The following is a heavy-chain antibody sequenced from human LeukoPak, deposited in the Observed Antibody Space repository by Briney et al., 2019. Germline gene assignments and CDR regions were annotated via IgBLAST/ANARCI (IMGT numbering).Heavy chain of an antibody. CDR3: ARVGIMITFGGD. CDR2: IYYSGST. D-gene: IGHD3-16*01. J-gene: IGHJ4*02. CDR1: GGSISSYY. Sequence: PSETLSLTCAVSGGSISSYYWSWIRQPPGKGLGWIGYIYYSGSTYYNPSLKSRVTISVDTSKNQFSLKLSSVTAADTAVYYCARVGIMITFGGDWGQGTLVTVSS. V-gene: IGHV4-59*08.